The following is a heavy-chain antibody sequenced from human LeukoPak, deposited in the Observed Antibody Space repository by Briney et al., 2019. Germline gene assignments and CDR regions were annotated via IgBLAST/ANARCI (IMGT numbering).Heavy chain of an antibody. V-gene: IGHV1-8*01. CDR2: MNPNSGET. Sequence: PLASVKVSCKASENTFTNFEFNWVRQATGQGLEWMGWMNPNSGETGYAQDFQGRVTMTRDTSISTAYMELSSLRSEDTAVYYCARGLDHYLTSDYPILRHWGQGTLVTVSS. CDR3: ARGLDHYLTSDYPILRH. CDR1: ENTFTNFE. J-gene: IGHJ4*02. D-gene: IGHD3-22*01.